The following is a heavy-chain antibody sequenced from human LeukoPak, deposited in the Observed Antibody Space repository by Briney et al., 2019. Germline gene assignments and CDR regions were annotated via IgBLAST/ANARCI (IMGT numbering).Heavy chain of an antibody. Sequence: PGGSLRLSCAASGFPFHNYWMTWVRQAPGKGLEWVGNIDQDETEKYYVDSVKGRFTISRDNAEKSLFLRMTSLRVEDTAIYYCGRGLYGSGRRSLRAHWGPGTLVTVSS. V-gene: IGHV3-7*01. J-gene: IGHJ4*02. D-gene: IGHD3-10*01. CDR3: GRGLYGSGRRSLRAH. CDR1: GFPFHNYW. CDR2: IDQDETEK.